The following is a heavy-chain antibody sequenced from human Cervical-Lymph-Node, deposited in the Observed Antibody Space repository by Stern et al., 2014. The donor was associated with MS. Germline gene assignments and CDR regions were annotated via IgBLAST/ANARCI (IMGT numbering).Heavy chain of an antibody. V-gene: IGHV1-46*01. CDR2: INPSGGST. Sequence: EQLVQSGAEVKTPGASGKLSCKASGYTFISYYMHWVRQAPGQGLEWMGIINPSGGSTSYAQKFQGRVTMTRDTSTNTVYMELSSLRSEDTAVYYCAREVAGHRLGMMDVWGQGTSVTVS. CDR3: AREVAGHRLGMMDV. D-gene: IGHD6-19*01. J-gene: IGHJ6*02. CDR1: GYTFISYY.